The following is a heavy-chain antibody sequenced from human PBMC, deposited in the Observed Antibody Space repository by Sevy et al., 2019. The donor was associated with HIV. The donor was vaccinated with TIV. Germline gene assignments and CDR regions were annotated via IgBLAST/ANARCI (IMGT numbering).Heavy chain of an antibody. J-gene: IGHJ5*01. CDR2: IMQDGSVK. CDR1: GCTFSAYW. CDR3: VIDRSFYAAGNNNYFDP. V-gene: IGHV3-7*01. D-gene: IGHD3-10*01. Sequence: GGSLRLSCAASGCTFSAYWMSWVRQAPGKGLEWVANIMQDGSVKYYVDSVKGRFTISRDNPKNSLYLQMNILRAEDTAVYYCVIDRSFYAAGNNNYFDPWRQGTLVTVSS.